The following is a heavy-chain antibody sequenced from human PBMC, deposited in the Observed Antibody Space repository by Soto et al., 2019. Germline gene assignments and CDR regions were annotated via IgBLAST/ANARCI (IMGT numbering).Heavy chain of an antibody. J-gene: IGHJ6*02. CDR2: ISGSGNDI. D-gene: IGHD6-6*01. CDR3: ARARMAARYGLDV. Sequence: GGSLRLSCAASGFTFGTDEMMWVRQAPGKGLGWISYISGSGNDIYYGDSVRGRFTISRDNAKNSLYLQTVSLVAEDTAVYYCARARMAARYGLDVWGQGTTVTVSS. CDR1: GFTFGTDE. V-gene: IGHV3-48*03.